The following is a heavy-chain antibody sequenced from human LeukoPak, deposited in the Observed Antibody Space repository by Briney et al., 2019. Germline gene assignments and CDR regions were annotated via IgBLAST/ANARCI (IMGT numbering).Heavy chain of an antibody. Sequence: SETLSLTCTVSGGSISSYYWSWIRQPPGKGLEWIGEINHSGSTNYNPSLKSRVTISEDTSKNQFSLKLSSVTAADTAVYYCARGQGGVWPYYYYGMDVWGQGTTVTVSS. V-gene: IGHV4-34*01. J-gene: IGHJ6*02. D-gene: IGHD6-6*01. CDR1: GGSISSYY. CDR3: ARGQGGVWPYYYYGMDV. CDR2: INHSGST.